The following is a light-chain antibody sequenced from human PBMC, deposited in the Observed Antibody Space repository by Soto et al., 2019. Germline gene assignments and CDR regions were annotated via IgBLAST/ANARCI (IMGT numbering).Light chain of an antibody. Sequence: EIVLTQSPGTLSLSPGESATLSCRASQSVSSTYVAWYQQKSGQAPRLLIYGASSRATDIPDRFSGSGSGTDFTLTISRLEPEDFAVYYCHQYVSSWTFGQGTKVDIK. J-gene: IGKJ1*01. V-gene: IGKV3-20*01. CDR1: QSVSSTY. CDR3: HQYVSSWT. CDR2: GAS.